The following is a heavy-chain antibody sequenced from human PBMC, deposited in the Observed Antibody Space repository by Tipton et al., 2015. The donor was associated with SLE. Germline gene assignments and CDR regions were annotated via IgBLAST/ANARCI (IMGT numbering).Heavy chain of an antibody. Sequence: TLSLTCAVYGGSFRGYYWSWIRQPPGKGLEWIGEINHSGSTNYNPSLKSRVTISVDTSKNQFSLKLSSVTAADTAVYYCAKGSGESSSWYYWGQGTLVTVSS. D-gene: IGHD6-13*01. V-gene: IGHV4-34*01. CDR3: AKGSGESSSWYY. CDR2: INHSGST. CDR1: GGSFRGYY. J-gene: IGHJ4*02.